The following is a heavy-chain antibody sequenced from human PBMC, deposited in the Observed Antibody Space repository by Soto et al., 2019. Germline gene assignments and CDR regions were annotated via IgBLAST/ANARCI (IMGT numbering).Heavy chain of an antibody. D-gene: IGHD1-1*01. CDR1: GFTFSGYW. V-gene: IGHV3-7*01. CDR2: IKQDGSEK. Sequence: GGSLRLSCAASGFTFSGYWMSWVRQAPGKGLEWVANIKQDGSEKYYADSVKGRFTISRDNAKNSLYLQMNSLRAEDTAVYYCARVPNTGTTSYWGQGTLVTVSS. J-gene: IGHJ4*02. CDR3: ARVPNTGTTSY.